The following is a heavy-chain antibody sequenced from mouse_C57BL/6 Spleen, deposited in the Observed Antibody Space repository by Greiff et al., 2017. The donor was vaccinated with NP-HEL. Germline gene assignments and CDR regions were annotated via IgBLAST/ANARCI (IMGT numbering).Heavy chain of an antibody. CDR2: IYPRSGNT. J-gene: IGHJ1*03. Sequence: QVQLQQSGAELARPGASVKLSCKASGYTFTSYGISWVKQRPGQGLEWIGEIYPRSGNTYYNEKFKGKATLTADKSSSTAYMELRSLTSEDSAVYFCARSGVTTGFDVWGTGTTVTVSS. CDR3: ARSGVTTGFDV. CDR1: GYTFTSYG. D-gene: IGHD1-1*01. V-gene: IGHV1-81*01.